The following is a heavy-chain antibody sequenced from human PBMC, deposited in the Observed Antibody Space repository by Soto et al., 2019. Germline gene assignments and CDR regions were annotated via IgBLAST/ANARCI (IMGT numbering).Heavy chain of an antibody. CDR2: VIPIFGTP. CDR3: ARSQGGSSSLDIYYYYYYGMDV. J-gene: IGHJ6*02. CDR1: GGTFRTYA. D-gene: IGHD2-15*01. Sequence: QVQLVQSGAEVKKPGSSVKVSCKAPGGTFRTYAFSWVRQAPGKGLEWMGGVIPIFGTPKYAQKFQGRVTITADESTSTGYMELRSLRSEDTAVYYCARSQGGSSSLDIYYYYYYGMDVWGQGTTVTVSS. V-gene: IGHV1-69*01.